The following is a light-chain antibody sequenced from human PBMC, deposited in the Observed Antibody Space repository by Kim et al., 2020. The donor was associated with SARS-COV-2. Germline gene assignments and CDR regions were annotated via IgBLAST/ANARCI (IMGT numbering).Light chain of an antibody. CDR1: TLTRVS. Sequence: VSGAPGKTVRITGGVDTLTRVSVQWYEQKAGQAPMVVFSRGPDRPSGIPERFSGSTSGNTATLTISRVEAGDDADYYCQVWNSGVVFGGGTQLTVL. CDR2: RGP. J-gene: IGLJ2*01. V-gene: IGLV3-21*03. CDR3: QVWNSGVV.